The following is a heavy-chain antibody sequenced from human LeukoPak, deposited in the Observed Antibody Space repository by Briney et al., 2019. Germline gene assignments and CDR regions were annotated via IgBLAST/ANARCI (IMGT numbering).Heavy chain of an antibody. CDR2: ISGSSDST. CDR3: ARDILTGSYYFDY. Sequence: PGGSLRLSCAASGFTFSSYAMTWVRLAPGKGLEWVSAISGSSDSTSYADFVKGRFTISRDNSKNTLYLQMNSLRAEDTAVYYCARDILTGSYYFDYWGQGTLVTVSS. J-gene: IGHJ4*02. V-gene: IGHV3-23*01. D-gene: IGHD3-9*01. CDR1: GFTFSSYA.